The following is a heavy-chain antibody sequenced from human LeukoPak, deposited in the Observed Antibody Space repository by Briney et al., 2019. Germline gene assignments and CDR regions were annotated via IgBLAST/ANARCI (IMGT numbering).Heavy chain of an antibody. V-gene: IGHV1-8*01. CDR2: MKPNSGNT. CDR3: AREREVDTAMVTVLDY. CDR1: GYTFTSYD. J-gene: IGHJ4*02. Sequence: ASVKVSCKASGYTFTSYDINWVRQATGQGLEWMGWMKPNSGNTGYAQKFQGRVTMTRNTSIGTAYMEVSSLRSEDTAVYYCAREREVDTAMVTVLDYWGQGTLVTVSS. D-gene: IGHD5-18*01.